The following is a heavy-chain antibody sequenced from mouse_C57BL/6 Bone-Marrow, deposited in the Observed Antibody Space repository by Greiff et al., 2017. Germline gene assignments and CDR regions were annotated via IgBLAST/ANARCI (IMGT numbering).Heavy chain of an antibody. CDR2: ISSGGSYT. CDR1: GFTFSSSG. CDR3: ARRGDYDEGAWFAY. Sequence: EVTLVESGGDLVKPGGSLKLSCAASGFTFSSSGMSWVRQTPDKRLEWVATISSGGSYTYYPDSVKGRFTISRDNAKNTLYLQMSSLKSEDTAMYYCARRGDYDEGAWFAYWGQGTLGTVSA. V-gene: IGHV5-6*02. J-gene: IGHJ3*01. D-gene: IGHD2-4*01.